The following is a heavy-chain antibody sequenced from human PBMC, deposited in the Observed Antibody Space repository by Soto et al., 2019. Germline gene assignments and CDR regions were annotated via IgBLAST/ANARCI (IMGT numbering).Heavy chain of an antibody. J-gene: IGHJ4*02. CDR2: FDPEDGET. D-gene: IGHD4-17*01. CDR3: ATLVTTVVTRTYYFDY. Sequence: ASVKVSCKVSGYTLTELSMHWVRQAPGKGLEWMGGFDPEDGETIYAQKFQGRVTMTEDTSTDTAYMELSSLRSEDTAVYYCATLVTTVVTRTYYFDYWGQGTLVTVSS. CDR1: GYTLTELS. V-gene: IGHV1-24*01.